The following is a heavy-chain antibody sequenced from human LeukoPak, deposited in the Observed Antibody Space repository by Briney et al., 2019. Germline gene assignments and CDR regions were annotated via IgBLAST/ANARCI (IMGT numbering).Heavy chain of an antibody. D-gene: IGHD2-8*02. CDR2: INHSGST. CDR1: GGSFSGYY. Sequence: SETLSLTCAVYGGSFSGYYWSWIRQPPGKGLEWIGEINHSGSTNYNPSLKSRVTISVDTSKNQFSLKLSSVTAADTAVYYGARGYWFYFDYWGQGALVTVSS. V-gene: IGHV4-34*01. CDR3: ARGYWFYFDY. J-gene: IGHJ4*02.